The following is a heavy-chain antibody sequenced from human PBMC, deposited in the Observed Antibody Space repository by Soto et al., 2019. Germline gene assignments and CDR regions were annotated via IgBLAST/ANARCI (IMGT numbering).Heavy chain of an antibody. CDR2: INAGNGNT. J-gene: IGHJ6*02. CDR1: GYTFTSYA. Sequence: ASVKVSCKASGYTFTSYAMHWVRQAPGQRLEWMGWINAGNGNTKYSQKFQGRVTITRDTSASTAYMELSSLRSEDTAVYYCARDHRRIWFGDRQAWYGMDVWGQGTTVTVSS. CDR3: ARDHRRIWFGDRQAWYGMDV. V-gene: IGHV1-3*01. D-gene: IGHD3-10*01.